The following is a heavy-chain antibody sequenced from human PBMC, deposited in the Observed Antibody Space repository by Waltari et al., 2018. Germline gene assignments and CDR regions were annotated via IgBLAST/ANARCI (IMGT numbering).Heavy chain of an antibody. CDR2: INHSGST. Sequence: QVQLQQWGAGLLKPSETLSLTCAVYGGSFSGYYWSWIRQPPGKGLEWIGEINHSGSTNYNPSLKSRVTISVDTSKNQFSLKLSSVTAADTAVYYCASGLRFLEWFHYYGMDVWGQGTTVTVSS. V-gene: IGHV4-34*01. J-gene: IGHJ6*02. CDR1: GGSFSGYY. D-gene: IGHD3-3*01. CDR3: ASGLRFLEWFHYYGMDV.